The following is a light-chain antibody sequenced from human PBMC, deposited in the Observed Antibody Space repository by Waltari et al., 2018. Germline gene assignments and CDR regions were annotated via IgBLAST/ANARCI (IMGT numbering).Light chain of an antibody. V-gene: IGLV6-57*03. CDR1: SGSIASNY. J-gene: IGLJ2*01. Sequence: NFMLTQPHSVSESPGKTLIISCTRSSGSIASNYVQLYQQRPGRAPTTVIYEDNERPSGVPDRFSGSIDSSSNSASLTISGLKTEDEADYYCQSYDTSNHNVVFGGGTKLTVL. CDR3: QSYDTSNHNVV. CDR2: EDN.